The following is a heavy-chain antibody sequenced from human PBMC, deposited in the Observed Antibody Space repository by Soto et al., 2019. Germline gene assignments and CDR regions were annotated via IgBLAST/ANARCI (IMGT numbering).Heavy chain of an antibody. V-gene: IGHV4-4*07. CDR3: ARERANFGDLEY. Sequence: PSETLSLTCTVSGGSISSYYWTWIRQPDGKGLEWIGRIYTSGTTNYNPSLKSRVTMSVDTSKSQFSLKLSSVTAADTALYYCARERANFGDLEYWGQGALVTVSS. CDR2: IYTSGTT. CDR1: GGSISSYY. J-gene: IGHJ4*02. D-gene: IGHD4-17*01.